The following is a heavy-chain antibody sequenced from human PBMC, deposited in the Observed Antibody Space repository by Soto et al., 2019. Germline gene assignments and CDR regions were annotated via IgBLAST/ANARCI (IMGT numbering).Heavy chain of an antibody. CDR1: GFTFSSYW. D-gene: IGHD2-2*01. CDR2: INSDGSST. J-gene: IGHJ4*02. CDR3: ASIGYCSSTSCSEVGY. Sequence: AGGSLRLSCAASGFTFSSYWMHWVRQAPGKGLVWVSRINSDGSSTSYADSVKGRFTISRDNAKNTLYLQMNSLRAEDTAVYYCASIGYCSSTSCSEVGYWGQGTLVTVSS. V-gene: IGHV3-74*01.